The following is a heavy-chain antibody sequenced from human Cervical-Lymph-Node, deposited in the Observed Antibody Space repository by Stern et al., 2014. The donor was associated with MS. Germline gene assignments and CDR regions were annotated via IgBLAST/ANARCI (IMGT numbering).Heavy chain of an antibody. CDR1: GFTVSRDY. D-gene: IGHD1-1*01. J-gene: IGHJ4*02. V-gene: IGHV3-53*01. CDR3: ARDTSSPERSDW. CDR2: ITNVGST. Sequence: EVQLVESGGGVIQPGGSLRLSCTASGFTVSRDYMTWVRQAPGKGMDWGSLITNVGSTFYTDSVKGRFTISRDDSKNTVYLHMTSLRAEDTAMYYCARDTSSPERSDWWGQGTLVTVSS.